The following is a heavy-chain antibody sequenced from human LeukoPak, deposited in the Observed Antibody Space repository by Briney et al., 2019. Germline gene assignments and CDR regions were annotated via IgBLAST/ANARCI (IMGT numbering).Heavy chain of an antibody. CDR3: ARETYYDILTGYSVYYYSGMDV. J-gene: IGHJ6*02. D-gene: IGHD3-9*01. V-gene: IGHV4-31*03. Sequence: SETLSLTCTVSGGSISSGGYYWSWIRQHPGKGLEWIGYIYYSGSTYYNPSLKSRVTISVDTSKNQFSLKLSSVTAADTAVYYCARETYYDILTGYSVYYYSGMDVWGQGTTVTVSS. CDR1: GGSISSGGYY. CDR2: IYYSGST.